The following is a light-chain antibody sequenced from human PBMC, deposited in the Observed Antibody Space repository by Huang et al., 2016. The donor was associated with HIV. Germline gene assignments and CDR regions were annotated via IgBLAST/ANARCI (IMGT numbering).Light chain of an antibody. J-gene: IGKJ4*01. Sequence: EIVMTQSPAVLSLSPGERVTLTCRASHSVVNKLAWYQQKPGRVPRLVIYDTSTRSSGVPARFSGSGSGTNFSLTINSLQSEDLAVYYCQHYNNWPLTFGGGTRVEIK. CDR3: QHYNNWPLT. CDR2: DTS. CDR1: HSVVNK. V-gene: IGKV3-15*01.